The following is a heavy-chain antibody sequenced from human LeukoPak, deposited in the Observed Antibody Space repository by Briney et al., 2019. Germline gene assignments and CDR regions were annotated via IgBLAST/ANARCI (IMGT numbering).Heavy chain of an antibody. D-gene: IGHD3-3*01. CDR3: ARDGFWSGYYYYYYMDV. J-gene: IGHJ6*03. V-gene: IGHV1-2*02. CDR1: GYTFTGYY. Sequence: ASVKVSCKASGYTFTGYYMHWVRQAPGQGLEWMGWINPNSGGTNYAQKFQGRVTMTRDTSISTAYMELSRLRSDDTAVYYCARDGFWSGYYYYYYMDVWGKGTTVTVSS. CDR2: INPNSGGT.